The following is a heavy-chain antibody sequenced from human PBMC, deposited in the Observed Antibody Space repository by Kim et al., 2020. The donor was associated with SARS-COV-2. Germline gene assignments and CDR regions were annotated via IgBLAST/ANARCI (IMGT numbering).Heavy chain of an antibody. Sequence: GGSLRLSCTASGFTFGDYAMSWVRQAPGKGLEWVGFIRSKAYGGTTEYAASVKGRFTISRDDSKSIAYLQMNSLKTEDTAVYYCTRSLAYSYGYEGPLDYWGQGTLVTVSS. CDR3: TRSLAYSYGYEGPLDY. CDR2: IRSKAYGGTT. V-gene: IGHV3-49*04. J-gene: IGHJ4*02. D-gene: IGHD5-18*01. CDR1: GFTFGDYA.